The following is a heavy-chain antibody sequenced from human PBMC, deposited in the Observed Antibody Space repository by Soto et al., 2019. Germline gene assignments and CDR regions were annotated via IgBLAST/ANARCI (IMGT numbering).Heavy chain of an antibody. D-gene: IGHD2-2*01. CDR2: ISYDGTNK. Sequence: QVHLVESGGGVVQPGRSLRLSCAASGFDFKTYTMHWVRQAPGKGLEWVAVISYDGTNKNYEDSVRGRFTVSRDNFNNTMFLQMNSLRPEDTAVYFCARDRLWLRSITCCPDYWGQGSQVTVSS. V-gene: IGHV3-30-3*01. J-gene: IGHJ4*02. CDR3: ARDRLWLRSITCCPDY. CDR1: GFDFKTYT.